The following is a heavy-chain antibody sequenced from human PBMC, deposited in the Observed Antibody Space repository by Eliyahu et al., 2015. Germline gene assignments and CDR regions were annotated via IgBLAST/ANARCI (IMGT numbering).Heavy chain of an antibody. V-gene: IGHV3-30-3*01. CDR3: ARVYSGSPEYGMDV. J-gene: IGHJ6*02. CDR1: GFXFSXYT. CDR2: ISXDGSSK. Sequence: QLQLVESGGGVVQPGRSLRLSCXAXGFXFSXYTMHWVRQAPGKGLEWVTVISXDGSSKYNADSVKGRFTISRDNSKNTLYLQMNSLRAEDTAVYYCARVYSGSPEYGMDVWGQGTTVTVSS. D-gene: IGHD2-15*01.